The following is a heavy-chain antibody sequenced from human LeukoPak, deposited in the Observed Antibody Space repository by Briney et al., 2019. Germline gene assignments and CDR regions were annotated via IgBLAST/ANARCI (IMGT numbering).Heavy chain of an antibody. CDR2: INTGKGNT. V-gene: IGHV1-3*04. CDR1: GYTFTDYA. CDR3: ARDHVVGLAPFDP. Sequence: GASVKVSCKASGYTFTDYAMHWVRQAPGERLEWMGWINTGKGNTKYSQKFQGRVTITMDTSASTAYMELSSLRSEDTAVYYCARDHVVGLAPFDPWGQGTLVTASS. J-gene: IGHJ5*02. D-gene: IGHD2-15*01.